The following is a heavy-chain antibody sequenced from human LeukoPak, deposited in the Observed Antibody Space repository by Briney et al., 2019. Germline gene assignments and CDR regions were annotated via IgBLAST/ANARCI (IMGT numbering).Heavy chain of an antibody. Sequence: GASVRVSCKASGYIFSGYYMHWVRQAPGQGLEWMGWINPNSGGAKSAQKFQGRVTMTRDTPISTAYLEVIRLGSDDTAVYYCARGESGNYISGFDIWGQGTVVTVSS. D-gene: IGHD1-26*01. J-gene: IGHJ3*02. CDR1: GYIFSGYY. CDR3: ARGESGNYISGFDI. V-gene: IGHV1-2*02. CDR2: INPNSGGA.